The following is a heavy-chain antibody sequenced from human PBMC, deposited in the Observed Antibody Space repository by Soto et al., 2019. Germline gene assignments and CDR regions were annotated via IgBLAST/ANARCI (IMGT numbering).Heavy chain of an antibody. V-gene: IGHV3-21*01. J-gene: IGHJ4*02. CDR1: GFTFSAHN. CDR3: ATNPNDYLWGTYLPHFDH. Sequence: EVQLVESGGGLVKPGGSLRLSCVASGFTFSAHNMNWVRRPPGKGLEWVSSISGTSSYVYYTDSVKGRFTISRDNAKNSLYMKMDSLRAEDTAVYYCATNPNDYLWGTYLPHFDHWGQGILVTVSS. D-gene: IGHD3-16*01. CDR2: ISGTSSYV.